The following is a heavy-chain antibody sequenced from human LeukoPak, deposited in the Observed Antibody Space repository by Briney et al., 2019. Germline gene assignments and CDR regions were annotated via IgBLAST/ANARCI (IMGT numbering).Heavy chain of an antibody. CDR1: GFPFSSFW. CDR2: IRQDGVET. J-gene: IGHJ4*01. CDR3: ARDGTAAGLYFAL. Sequence: GGSLRLSCAVAGFPFSSFWMNWVSQAPGNGLEWVASIRQDGVETSYGDSVKGRFTISRENTKNSLSLQMSSLRAEDTAVYYCARDGTAAGLYFALWGKGTLVTVSS. V-gene: IGHV3-7*01. D-gene: IGHD6-13*01.